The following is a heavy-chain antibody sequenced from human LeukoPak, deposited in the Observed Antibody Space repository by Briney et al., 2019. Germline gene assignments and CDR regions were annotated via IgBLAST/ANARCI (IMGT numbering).Heavy chain of an antibody. CDR1: GYTFTGYY. CDR3: ARGHGGYDYGDY. V-gene: IGHV1-2*04. Sequence: ASVKVSCKASGYTFTGYYMHWVRQAPGQGLEGMGWINPNSGGTNYAQKFQGWVTMTSDTSISTAYMELSRLRSDDTAVYYCARGHGGYDYGDYWGQGTLVTVSS. D-gene: IGHD5-12*01. CDR2: INPNSGGT. J-gene: IGHJ4*02.